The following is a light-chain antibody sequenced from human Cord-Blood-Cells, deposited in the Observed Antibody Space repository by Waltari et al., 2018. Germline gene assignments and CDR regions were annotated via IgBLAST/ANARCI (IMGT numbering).Light chain of an antibody. Sequence: QSALTQPASVSGSPGQSITISCTGTSSDVGGYNYVSWYQQHPGKAPKLVSYEVSNRPSGCSNRFSGSKSGNTASLTISGLQAEDEADYYCSSYTSSITYVFGTGTKVTVL. CDR1: SSDVGGYNY. V-gene: IGLV2-14*01. J-gene: IGLJ1*01. CDR3: SSYTSSITYV. CDR2: EVS.